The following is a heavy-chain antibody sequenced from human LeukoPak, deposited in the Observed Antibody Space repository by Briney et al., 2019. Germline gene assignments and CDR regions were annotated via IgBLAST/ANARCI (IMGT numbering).Heavy chain of an antibody. CDR1: GGSIKTTY. Sequence: KPSETLSLTCTVSGGSIKTTYWNWIRQPPGKGLEWIGQIYDTGSTIYNPSLKSHVTILVDTSKNQFSLKLSSAAAADTAVYYCARREWGVMGDAFDIWGQGTFVTVSS. CDR3: ARREWGVMGDAFDI. J-gene: IGHJ3*02. CDR2: IYDTGST. V-gene: IGHV4-59*08. D-gene: IGHD3-16*01.